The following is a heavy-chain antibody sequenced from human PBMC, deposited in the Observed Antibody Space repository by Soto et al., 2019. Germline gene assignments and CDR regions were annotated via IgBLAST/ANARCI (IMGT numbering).Heavy chain of an antibody. V-gene: IGHV1-18*01. Sequence: ASVKVSCKASGYTFTSYGISWVRQAPGQGLEWMGWISAYNGNTNYAQKLQGRVTMTTDTSTSTAYMELRSLRSDDTAVYYCVRSKKRLSPGSFDYWGPGTLVTVS. CDR3: VRSKKRLSPGSFDY. J-gene: IGHJ4*02. CDR1: GYTFTSYG. CDR2: ISAYNGNT. D-gene: IGHD6-25*01.